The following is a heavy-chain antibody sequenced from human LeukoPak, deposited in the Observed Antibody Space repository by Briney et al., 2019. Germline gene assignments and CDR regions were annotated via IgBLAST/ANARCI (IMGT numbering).Heavy chain of an antibody. CDR3: ARAYSPNLPYFDY. CDR1: GYTFTIYA. CDR2: ISVYNGDT. J-gene: IGHJ4*02. V-gene: IGHV1-18*01. Sequence: ASVKVSCTASGYTFTIYAITWVRQAPGQGLEWMGWISVYNGDTNYAQKFQGRVTITTDTSTSTAYMELWSLRSDDTAVYYCARAYSPNLPYFDYWGQGTLVTVSS. D-gene: IGHD1-14*01.